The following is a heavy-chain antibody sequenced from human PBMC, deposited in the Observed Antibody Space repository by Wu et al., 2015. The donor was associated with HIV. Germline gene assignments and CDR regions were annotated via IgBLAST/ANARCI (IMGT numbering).Heavy chain of an antibody. CDR1: GGTFTSYD. Sequence: QVQLVQSGAEVKKPGSSVKVSCKASGGTFTSYDINWVRQATGQGLEWMGWMNPNSGNTGYAQKFQGRVTMTKDTSTRTVYMKLSGLRSEDTAIYYCARDGGRGYNYASLDYWGQGTLITVLL. CDR2: MNPNSGNT. CDR3: ARDGGRGYNYASLDY. D-gene: IGHD5-18*01. V-gene: IGHV1-8*02. J-gene: IGHJ4*02.